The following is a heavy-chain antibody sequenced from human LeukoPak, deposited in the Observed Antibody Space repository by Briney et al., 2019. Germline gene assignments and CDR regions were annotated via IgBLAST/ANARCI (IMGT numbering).Heavy chain of an antibody. CDR2: INPNNGAT. CDR3: ARYNWNDVVSALDS. CDR1: GYTFSGYY. V-gene: IGHV1-2*02. Sequence: SVKVSCKASGYTFSGYYIHWVRQAPGQGLEWMGWINPNNGATNYAQKFQGGVTMTRDTSITTFYMEVSSLTSDDTAVFYCARYNWNDVVSALDSWGQGTLVTVSS. D-gene: IGHD1-1*01. J-gene: IGHJ4*02.